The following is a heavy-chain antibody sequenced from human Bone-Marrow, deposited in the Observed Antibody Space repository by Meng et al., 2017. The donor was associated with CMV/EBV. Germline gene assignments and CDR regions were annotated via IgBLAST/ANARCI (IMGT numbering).Heavy chain of an antibody. D-gene: IGHD3-10*01. V-gene: IGHV3-30*04. CDR2: ISYDGSNK. Sequence: GESLKISCTASGFTFGDYAMSWVRQAPGKGLEWVAVISYDGSNKYYADSVKGRFTISRDNSKNTLYLQMNSLRAEDTAVYYCAIPDGDYYGSGSYNNYWGQGTLVTVSS. J-gene: IGHJ4*02. CDR3: AIPDGDYYGSGSYNNY. CDR1: GFTFGDYA.